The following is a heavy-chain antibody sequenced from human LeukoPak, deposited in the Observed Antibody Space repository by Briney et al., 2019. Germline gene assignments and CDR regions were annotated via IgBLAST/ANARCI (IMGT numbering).Heavy chain of an antibody. V-gene: IGHV1-18*01. CDR2: ISAYKGNT. Sequence: ASVKVSCKASGYTFTSYGISWVRQAPGQGLEWMGWISAYKGNTNYAQKLQGRVTMTTDTSTSTAYMELRSLRSDDTAVYYCARDMDDILTGSGFDPWGQGTLVTVSS. J-gene: IGHJ5*02. D-gene: IGHD3-9*01. CDR1: GYTFTSYG. CDR3: ARDMDDILTGSGFDP.